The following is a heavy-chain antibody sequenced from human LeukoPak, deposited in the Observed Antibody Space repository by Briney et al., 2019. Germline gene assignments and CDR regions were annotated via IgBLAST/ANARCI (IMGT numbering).Heavy chain of an antibody. CDR2: IYYSGST. J-gene: IGHJ3*02. V-gene: IGHV4-59*01. CDR3: ARPAVRWSPADAFEI. CDR1: GGSISSYY. Sequence: SETLSLTCTFSGGSISSYYWSWIRQPPGKGLEWIGYIYYSGSTNYNPSLKSRVTISVDTSKNQSSLKPSSVTAADTAVYYCARPAVRWSPADAFEIRGQGTMVTVSS. D-gene: IGHD4-23*01.